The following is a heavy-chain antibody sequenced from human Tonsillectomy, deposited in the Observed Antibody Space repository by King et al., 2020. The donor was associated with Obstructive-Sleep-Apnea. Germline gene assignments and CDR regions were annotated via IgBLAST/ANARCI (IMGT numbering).Heavy chain of an antibody. D-gene: IGHD1-26*01. Sequence: VQLVESGGGSVQPGGSLRVSCEASGFTFSDHYMDWVRQAPGKGLEGVGRIRNKANSYTTEYAASVKGRFSISRDDSKNSLYLQMNSLETEDTAVYYCGRRGIVGIISGSDYWGQGTLVTV. CDR1: GFTFSDHY. V-gene: IGHV3-72*01. CDR3: GRRGIVGIISGSDY. CDR2: IRNKANSYTT. J-gene: IGHJ4*02.